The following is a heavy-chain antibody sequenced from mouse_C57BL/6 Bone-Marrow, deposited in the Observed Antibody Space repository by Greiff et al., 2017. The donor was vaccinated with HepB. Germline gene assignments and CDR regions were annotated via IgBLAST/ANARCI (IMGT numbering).Heavy chain of an antibody. V-gene: IGHV1-69*01. D-gene: IGHD1-1*01. CDR2: IDPSDSYT. Sequence: VQLQQSGAELARPGASVKLSCKASGYTFTSYWMHWVKQRPGQGLEWIGEIDPSDSYTNYNQKFKGKSTLTVDKSSSTAYMQLSSLTSEDSAVYYCARGSHYYGSSYSFAYWGQGTLVTVSA. CDR3: ARGSHYYGSSYSFAY. J-gene: IGHJ3*01. CDR1: GYTFTSYW.